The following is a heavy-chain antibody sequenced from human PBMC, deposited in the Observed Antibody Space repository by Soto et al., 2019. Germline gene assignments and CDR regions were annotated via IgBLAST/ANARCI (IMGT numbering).Heavy chain of an antibody. CDR2: IYWDDDK. CDR1: GFSLSTSGEG. D-gene: IGHD3-16*01. CDR3: AHKPVWFGHDAFDI. V-gene: IGHV2-5*02. Sequence: QITLKESGPTLVKPTQTLTLTCTFSGFSLSTSGEGVGWIRQPAGKALEWLALIYWDDDKRYSPSLKSRLTITKDTSKNQVVLTVTNMDLVDTATYYCAHKPVWFGHDAFDIWGHGTMVTVSS. J-gene: IGHJ3*02.